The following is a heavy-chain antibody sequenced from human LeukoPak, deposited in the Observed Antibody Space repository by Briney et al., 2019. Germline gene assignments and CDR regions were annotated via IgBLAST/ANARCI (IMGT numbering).Heavy chain of an antibody. CDR2: IYYSGST. J-gene: IGHJ4*02. Sequence: PSETLSLTCAVYGGSFSGYYWSWIRQPPGKGLEWIGSIYYSGSTYYNPSLKSRVTISVDTSKNQFSLKLSSVTAADTAVYYCARYSSSWDNWGQGTLVTVSS. V-gene: IGHV4-34*01. CDR3: ARYSSSWDN. D-gene: IGHD6-13*01. CDR1: GGSFSGYY.